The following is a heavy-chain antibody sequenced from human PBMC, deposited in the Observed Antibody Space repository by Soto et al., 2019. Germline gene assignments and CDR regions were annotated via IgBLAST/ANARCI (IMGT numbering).Heavy chain of an antibody. V-gene: IGHV1-2*02. CDR2: INASTGAA. Sequence: QLHLVQSGAVVKKPGASVTVSCSASGYPVTAYYMHWVRQAPGRGFEWMGGINASTGAAKYTQTLRGRVTMTRDPATSKVFMELGGLTSGDAGVFFCARGGGVGVAGSAAFDMWGQGTLVTVSS. CDR3: ARGGGVGVAGSAAFDM. CDR1: GYPVTAYY. J-gene: IGHJ3*02. D-gene: IGHD3-3*01.